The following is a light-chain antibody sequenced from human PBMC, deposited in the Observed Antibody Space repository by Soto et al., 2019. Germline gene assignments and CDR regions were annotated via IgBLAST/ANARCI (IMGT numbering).Light chain of an antibody. Sequence: QSALAQPASVSGSPGQSITVSCTGTTSDIGTYNYVSLYQQHPGKAPKLIIFEVNNRPSGISNRFSASKSGNTASLSISGLQAEDEANYYCASFTTSSTRVFGTGTKLTVL. V-gene: IGLV2-14*01. CDR1: TSDIGTYNY. J-gene: IGLJ1*01. CDR2: EVN. CDR3: ASFTTSSTRV.